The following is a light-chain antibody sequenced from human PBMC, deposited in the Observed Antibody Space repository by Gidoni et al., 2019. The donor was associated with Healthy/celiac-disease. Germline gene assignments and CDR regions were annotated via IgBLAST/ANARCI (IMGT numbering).Light chain of an antibody. CDR3: QQYNNWPPA. V-gene: IGKV3-15*01. CDR1: QSVSSN. J-gene: IGKJ3*01. CDR2: GAS. Sequence: EIVMTQSLATLSVSPGERATLSCRASQSVSSNLAWYQQKPGQAPRLLIYGASTRATGIPARLSGSGSGTEFTLTISSLQSEDFEVYYCQQYNNWPPAFGHGTKVDIK.